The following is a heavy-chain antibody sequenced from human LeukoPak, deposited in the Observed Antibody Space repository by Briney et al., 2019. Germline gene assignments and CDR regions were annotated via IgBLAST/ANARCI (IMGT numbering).Heavy chain of an antibody. CDR3: ARDFRPLEMATITGFDY. J-gene: IGHJ4*02. D-gene: IGHD5-24*01. V-gene: IGHV1-3*01. CDR2: INAGNGNT. Sequence: ASVKVSCKASGYTFTSYAMHWVRQAPGQRLEWMGGINAGNGNTKYSQKFQGRVTITRDTSASTAYMELRSLRSEDTAVYYCARDFRPLEMATITGFDYWGQGTLVTVSS. CDR1: GYTFTSYA.